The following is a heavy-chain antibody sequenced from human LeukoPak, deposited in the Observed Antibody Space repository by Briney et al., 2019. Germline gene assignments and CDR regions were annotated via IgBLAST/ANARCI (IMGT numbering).Heavy chain of an antibody. CDR2: ISAYNGNT. D-gene: IGHD2-2*01. J-gene: IGHJ6*03. Sequence: ASVKVSCKASGYTFTSYGISWVRQAPGQGLEWMGWISAYNGNTNYAQKLQGRVTMTTDTSTSTAYMELRSLRSEDTAVYYCATYTSSTPYYYMDVWGKGTTVTVSS. CDR3: ATYTSSTPYYYMDV. V-gene: IGHV1-18*01. CDR1: GYTFTSYG.